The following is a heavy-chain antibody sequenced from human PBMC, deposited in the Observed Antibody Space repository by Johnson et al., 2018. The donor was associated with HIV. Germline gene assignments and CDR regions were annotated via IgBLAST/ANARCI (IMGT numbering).Heavy chain of an antibody. V-gene: IGHV3-48*03. CDR2: ISSSGTTK. J-gene: IGHJ3*02. CDR1: GFTFSSYW. Sequence: MQLVESGGRVVRPGDSLRLSCAASGFTFSSYWMSWVRQAPGKGLEWVSHISSSGTTKYYSDSVKGRFTISRDNAKKSLYLEMRDLRVDDTATYYCARESSPWGGDYAGYGLDIWGQGTRVAVSS. D-gene: IGHD4-17*01. CDR3: ARESSPWGGDYAGYGLDI.